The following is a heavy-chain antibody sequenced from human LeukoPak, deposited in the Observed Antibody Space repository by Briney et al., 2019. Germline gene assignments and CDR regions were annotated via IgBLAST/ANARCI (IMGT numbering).Heavy chain of an antibody. V-gene: IGHV3-15*01. CDR2: IKSKTDGGTT. D-gene: IGHD5-24*01. CDR3: TTDPYGHNFDY. J-gene: IGHJ4*02. CDR1: GFTFSSYA. Sequence: PGGSLRLSCAASGFTFSSYAMSWVRQAPGKGLEWVGRIKSKTDGGTTDYAAPVKGRFTISRDDSKNTLYLQMNSLKTEDTAVYYCTTDPYGHNFDYWGQGTLVTVSS.